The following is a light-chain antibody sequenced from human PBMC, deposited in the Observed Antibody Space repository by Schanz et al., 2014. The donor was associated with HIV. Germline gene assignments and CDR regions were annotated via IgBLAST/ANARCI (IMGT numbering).Light chain of an antibody. CDR3: ALYLGSGIWV. Sequence: QTVVTQEPLLSVSPGGTVTLTCDLSSGSVSTTSYPTWYQQTPGQAPRTLIYSTNIRSSGVPHRFSGSFLGNKAALTITGAQADDECDYYCALYLGSGIWVFGGGTKLTVL. CDR1: SGSVSTTSY. J-gene: IGLJ3*02. V-gene: IGLV8-61*01. CDR2: STN.